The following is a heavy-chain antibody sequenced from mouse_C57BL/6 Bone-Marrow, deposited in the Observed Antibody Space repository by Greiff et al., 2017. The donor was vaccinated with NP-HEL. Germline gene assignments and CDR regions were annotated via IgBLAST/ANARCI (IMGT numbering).Heavy chain of an antibody. CDR1: GFSLTSYA. V-gene: IGHV2-9-1*01. CDR2: IWTGGGT. CDR3: ARKGYGYDVAYYYAMDY. Sequence: QVQLKESGPGPVAPSQSLSITCTVSGFSLTSYAISWVRQPPGKGLEWLGVIWTGGGTNYNLALKSRLSISKDNSKSQVFLKMNSLQTDDTARYYCARKGYGYDVAYYYAMDYWGQGTSVTVSS. D-gene: IGHD2-2*01. J-gene: IGHJ4*01.